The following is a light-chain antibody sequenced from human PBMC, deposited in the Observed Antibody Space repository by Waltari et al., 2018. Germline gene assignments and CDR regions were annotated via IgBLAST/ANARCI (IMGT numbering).Light chain of an antibody. CDR3: QQYDSTQP. J-gene: IGKJ2*01. V-gene: IGKV4-1*01. CDR1: QSVLYSSNNKNY. Sequence: DIVMTQSPDSLAVSLGERATINCKSSQSVLYSSNNKNYLAWYQQKPGQPPKLLIYWASTRESGVPDRFSGSGSGTDFTLTISSLQAEDVAVYYCQQYDSTQPFGQGTKLEIK. CDR2: WAS.